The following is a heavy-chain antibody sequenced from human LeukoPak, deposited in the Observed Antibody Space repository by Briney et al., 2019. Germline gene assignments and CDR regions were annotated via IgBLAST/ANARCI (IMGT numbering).Heavy chain of an antibody. CDR2: IISIFGTA. CDR1: GGTFSSYA. V-gene: IGHV1-69*06. Sequence: SVKVSCKASGGTFSSYAISWVRQAPGQGLEWMGGIISIFGTANYAQKFQGRVTITADKSTSTAYMELSSLRSEDTAVYYCARGARDCSSTSCPRALFDYWGQGTLVTVSS. J-gene: IGHJ4*02. D-gene: IGHD2-2*01. CDR3: ARGARDCSSTSCPRALFDY.